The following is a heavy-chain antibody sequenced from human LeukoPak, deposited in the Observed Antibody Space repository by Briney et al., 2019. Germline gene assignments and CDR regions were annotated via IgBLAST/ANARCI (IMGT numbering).Heavy chain of an antibody. CDR1: GGSFSGYY. CDR2: INHSGST. CDR3: ARGDWAKYYDFWSGYYGSWFDP. D-gene: IGHD3-3*01. J-gene: IGHJ5*02. Sequence: PSETLSLTCAVYGGSFSGYYWSWIRQPPGKGLEWIGEINHSGSTNYNLSLKSRVTISVDTSKNQFSLKLSSVTAADTAVYYCARGDWAKYYDFWSGYYGSWFDPWGQGTLVTVSS. V-gene: IGHV4-34*01.